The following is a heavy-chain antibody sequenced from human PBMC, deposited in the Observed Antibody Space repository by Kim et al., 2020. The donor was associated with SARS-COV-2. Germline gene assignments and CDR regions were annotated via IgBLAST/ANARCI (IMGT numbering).Heavy chain of an antibody. CDR1: GGSISSYSYY. Sequence: SETLSLTCTVSGGSISSYSYYWGWIRQPPGKGLEWIGSIYYSWSTYYNPSLKSRVTISVDTSKNQFSLKLSSVTAADTAVYYCARHNGPYSSSSIDYWGQGTLVTVSS. CDR2: IYYSWST. CDR3: ARHNGPYSSSSIDY. V-gene: IGHV4-39*01. J-gene: IGHJ4*02. D-gene: IGHD6-6*01.